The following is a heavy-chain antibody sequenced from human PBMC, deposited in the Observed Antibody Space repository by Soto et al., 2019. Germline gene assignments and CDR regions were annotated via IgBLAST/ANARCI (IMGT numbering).Heavy chain of an antibody. V-gene: IGHV3-7*01. J-gene: IGHJ4*02. Sequence: EVHLVESGGGLVQPGGSLRLSCAAYGFTFSSYWMTWVRQAPGKGLEWVANTKPDGSEKNYVGSVKGRFTISRDNAKNSLFLQMDSLRAEDTAVYYCARVAYVDESFDYWGQGTLVTVSS. CDR2: TKPDGSEK. D-gene: IGHD2-21*01. CDR3: ARVAYVDESFDY. CDR1: GFTFSSYW.